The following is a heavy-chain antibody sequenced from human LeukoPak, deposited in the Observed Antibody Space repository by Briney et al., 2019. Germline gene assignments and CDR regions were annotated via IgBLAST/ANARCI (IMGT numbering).Heavy chain of an antibody. V-gene: IGHV4-30-4*01. J-gene: IGHJ5*02. CDR1: GDSISSRPDFY. D-gene: IGHD5-12*01. CDR3: ATSRYDDAFGPLEVFDP. Sequence: PSETLSLTCTVSGDSISSRPDFYWRWLRQPPGKGLEWIGDIYYSGNTYYNPSLKSRLNISTDASKNQFSLKLTSVTAADTAMYFRATSRYDDAFGPLEVFDPWGQGTLVTVSS. CDR2: IYYSGNT.